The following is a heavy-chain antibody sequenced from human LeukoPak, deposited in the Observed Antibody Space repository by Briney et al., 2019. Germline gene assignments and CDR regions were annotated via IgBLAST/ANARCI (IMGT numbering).Heavy chain of an antibody. Sequence: GGSLRLSCAASGFTVSSNYMNWVRQAPGKGLEWVSLIYSGGSTHSADSVKGRFTISRGNSKNTLYLQMNSLRAEDTAVYYCARTIAVAGPYYFDYWGQGTLVTVSS. J-gene: IGHJ4*02. V-gene: IGHV3-66*01. CDR1: GFTVSSNY. D-gene: IGHD6-19*01. CDR2: IYSGGST. CDR3: ARTIAVAGPYYFDY.